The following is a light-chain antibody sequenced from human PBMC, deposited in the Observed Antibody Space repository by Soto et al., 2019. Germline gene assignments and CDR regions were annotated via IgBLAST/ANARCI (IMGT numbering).Light chain of an antibody. CDR3: QQYNSFIWT. J-gene: IGKJ1*01. CDR1: QTISSW. CDR2: NAS. V-gene: IGKV1-5*03. Sequence: DIEMTQSPSTLSASAGDRVTIICRASQTISSWLAWYQQKGGKAPKLLISNASNLDSGVPSRFSGSGSGTEINPTISSLQPEDVATYYCQQYNSFIWTCGRGTKVDIK.